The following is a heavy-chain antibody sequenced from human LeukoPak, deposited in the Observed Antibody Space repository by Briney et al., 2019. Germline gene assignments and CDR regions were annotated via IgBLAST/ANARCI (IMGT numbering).Heavy chain of an antibody. CDR2: INQDVSEK. J-gene: IGHJ4*02. V-gene: IGHV3-7*03. D-gene: IGHD1-26*01. CDR1: GFTFSNYW. Sequence: GGSLRLSCAASGFTFSNYWMTWVRQAPGKGLEWVANINQDVSEKYYVDSVKGRFTISRDNARKSLYLQMNSLRDEDTAVYYCARDNVGATPFDYWGQGTLVTVSS. CDR3: ARDNVGATPFDY.